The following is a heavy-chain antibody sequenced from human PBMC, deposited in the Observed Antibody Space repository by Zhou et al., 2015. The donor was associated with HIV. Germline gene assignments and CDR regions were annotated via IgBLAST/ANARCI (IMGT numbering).Heavy chain of an antibody. D-gene: IGHD2-15*01. V-gene: IGHV1-69*12. CDR2: IIPIFGTA. Sequence: QVQLVQSGAEVKKPGSSVKVSCKASGGTFSSYAISWVRQAPGQGLEWMGGIIPIFGTANYAQKFQGRVTITADESTSTAYMELSSLRSEDTAVYYCARGTATPMTPGVRDAFDIWGQGTMVTVSS. J-gene: IGHJ3*02. CDR1: GGTFSSYA. CDR3: ARGTATPMTPGVRDAFDI.